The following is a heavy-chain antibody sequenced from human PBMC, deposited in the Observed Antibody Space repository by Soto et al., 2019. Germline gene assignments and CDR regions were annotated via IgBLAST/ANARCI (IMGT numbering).Heavy chain of an antibody. D-gene: IGHD6-19*01. CDR2: ISANGATT. J-gene: IGHJ1*01. CDR3: AKPEFSSGWYSYFPP. Sequence: EVQLLESGGGLVQPGGSLRLSCAASGFTFSSYAMTWVRQAPGKGLEWVSTISANGATTYYADSVKGRFTISRDDSKDTLYMQVNSLRAEDTAVYYCAKPEFSSGWYSYFPPWGQGTLVTVSS. CDR1: GFTFSSYA. V-gene: IGHV3-23*01.